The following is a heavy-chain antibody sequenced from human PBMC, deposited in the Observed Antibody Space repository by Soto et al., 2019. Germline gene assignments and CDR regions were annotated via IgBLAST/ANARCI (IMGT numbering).Heavy chain of an antibody. J-gene: IGHJ4*02. CDR3: ARDGGRHSGGIDY. CDR1: GGTFSSYS. CDR2: IIPIFGTA. Sequence: QVQLVQSGAEVKKPGSSVKVSCKASGGTFSSYSINWVRQAPGQGLEWMGEIIPIFGTANYAQKFQGRVTITADESTSTAYMDLSSLRSEDRAVYYCARDGGRHSGGIDYWGQGTLVTVSS. D-gene: IGHD1-26*01. V-gene: IGHV1-69*01.